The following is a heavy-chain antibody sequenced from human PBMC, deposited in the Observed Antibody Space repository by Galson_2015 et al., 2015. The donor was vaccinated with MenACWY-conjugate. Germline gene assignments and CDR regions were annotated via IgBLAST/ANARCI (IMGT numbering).Heavy chain of an antibody. J-gene: IGHJ5*02. CDR1: GFTFSSYT. D-gene: IGHD3-10*01. CDR3: ARDKLLWFGEFQNRVDP. CDR2: ISRTSNYI. Sequence: SLRLSCATSGFTFSSYTMNWVRQAPGKGLEWVSSISRTSNYIYYADSVKGRFTISRDNAMDSMYLQMKSLRAEDTAVYYCARDKLLWFGEFQNRVDPWGQGTLVTVSS. V-gene: IGHV3-21*04.